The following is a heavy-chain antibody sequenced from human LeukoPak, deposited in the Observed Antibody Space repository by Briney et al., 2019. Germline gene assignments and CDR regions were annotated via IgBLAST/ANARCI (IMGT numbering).Heavy chain of an antibody. D-gene: IGHD3-9*01. Sequence: QAGGSLRLSCAASGFTFSSYSMNWVRQAPWKGLEWVANIKQDGSEKYYVDSVKGRFTISRDNAKNSLYLQMNSLRAEDTAVYYCARDGFLDYDILTGYYGPHYYYYYGMDVWGQGTTVTVSS. J-gene: IGHJ6*02. CDR3: ARDGFLDYDILTGYYGPHYYYYYGMDV. CDR2: IKQDGSEK. V-gene: IGHV3-7*01. CDR1: GFTFSSYS.